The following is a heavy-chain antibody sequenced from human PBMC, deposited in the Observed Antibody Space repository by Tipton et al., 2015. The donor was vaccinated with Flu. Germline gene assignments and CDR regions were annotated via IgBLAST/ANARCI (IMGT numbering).Heavy chain of an antibody. CDR2: INRSGST. CDR1: GGSFSGYY. V-gene: IGHV4-34*01. Sequence: LRLSCAVYGGSFSGYYWSWIRQPPGKGLEWIGEINRSGSTNYNPSLKSRVTISVDTSKNQFSLKLSSVTAADTAVYYCARKPWGGYFDYWGQGTLVTASS. CDR3: ARKPWGGYFDY. D-gene: IGHD3-16*01. J-gene: IGHJ4*02.